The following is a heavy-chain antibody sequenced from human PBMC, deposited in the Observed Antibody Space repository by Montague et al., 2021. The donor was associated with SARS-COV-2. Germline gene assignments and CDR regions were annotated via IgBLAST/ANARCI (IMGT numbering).Heavy chain of an antibody. CDR1: GFTFSYYD. CDR3: TRDYRSVVGDGLDI. CDR2: ISTSAYTT. Sequence: SLRLSCAASGFTFSYYDMNWVRQAPGKGPDWISYISTSAYTTSYSGSLKGRFTISRDNGKNSLYLQMNSLRVEDTAVFYFTRDYRSVVGDGLDIWGQGTKVTVSS. V-gene: IGHV3-48*03. J-gene: IGHJ3*02. D-gene: IGHD3-16*02.